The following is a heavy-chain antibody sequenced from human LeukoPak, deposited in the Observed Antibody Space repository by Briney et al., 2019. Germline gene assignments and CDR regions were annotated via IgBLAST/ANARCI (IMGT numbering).Heavy chain of an antibody. CDR1: GGSISSGSYY. Sequence: PSETLSLTCTVSGGSISSGSYYWSWIRQPAGKGLEWIGRIYTSGSTNYNPSRKSRVTIPVDTSKNQFSLKLSSVTAADTAVYYCARELGENYDFWSGYYTLDYWGQGTLVTVS. V-gene: IGHV4-61*02. J-gene: IGHJ4*02. D-gene: IGHD3-3*01. CDR2: IYTSGST. CDR3: ARELGENYDFWSGYYTLDY.